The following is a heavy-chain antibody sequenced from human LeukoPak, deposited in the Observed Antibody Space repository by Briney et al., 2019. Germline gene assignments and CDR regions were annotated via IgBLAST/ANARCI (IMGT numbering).Heavy chain of an antibody. CDR1: GFTFSSYA. Sequence: GGSLRLSCAASGFTFSSYAMSWVRQAPGKVLEWVSAISGSGGSTFYADSVKGRFTIPGDNSKNTLSLQMSSLRADDTAVYYCAKGYCASATCYARFEHWGQGTLVTVSS. J-gene: IGHJ4*02. D-gene: IGHD2-2*01. CDR2: ISGSGGST. CDR3: AKGYCASATCYARFEH. V-gene: IGHV3-23*01.